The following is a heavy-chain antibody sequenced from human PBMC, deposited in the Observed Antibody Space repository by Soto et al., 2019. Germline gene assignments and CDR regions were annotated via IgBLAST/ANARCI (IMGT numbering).Heavy chain of an antibody. Sequence: SETLSLTCTVSGGSIRDYFWTWIRQPPGKGLEWIGYIYYSGRTSYNPSLKSRVTISVDTSKNQFSLKLSSVTAADTAVYYCERDLKGGGSDCWGQGTLVTVSS. CDR3: ERDLKGGGSDC. CDR1: GGSIRDYF. J-gene: IGHJ4*02. D-gene: IGHD3-16*01. V-gene: IGHV4-59*01. CDR2: IYYSGRT.